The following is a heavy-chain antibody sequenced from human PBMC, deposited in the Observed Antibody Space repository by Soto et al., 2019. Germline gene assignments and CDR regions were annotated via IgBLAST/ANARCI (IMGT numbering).Heavy chain of an antibody. CDR3: ARDGGVVVPAADDY. CDR1: GFTSSSYG. Sequence: QVQLVESGGGVVQPGRSLRLSCAASGFTSSSYGMHWVRQAPGKGLEWVAVIWYDGSNKYYADSVKGRFTISRDNSKNTLYLQMNSLRAEDTAVYYCARDGGVVVPAADDYWGQGTLVTVSS. D-gene: IGHD2-2*01. J-gene: IGHJ4*02. V-gene: IGHV3-33*01. CDR2: IWYDGSNK.